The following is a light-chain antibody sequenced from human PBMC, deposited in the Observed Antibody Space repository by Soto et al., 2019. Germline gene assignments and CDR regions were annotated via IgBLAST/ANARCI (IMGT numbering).Light chain of an antibody. CDR2: DAS. CDR1: QNIRSR. Sequence: DIQMTQSPSTLSASVGDKVTVTCRASQNIRSRLAWYQQKPGKAPNLLISDASSLESRVPSRFSGSGSGTEFTLTIISLQPDDVATYYCQQYNSYSPFTFGPGTKVDIK. CDR3: QQYNSYSPFT. J-gene: IGKJ3*01. V-gene: IGKV1-5*01.